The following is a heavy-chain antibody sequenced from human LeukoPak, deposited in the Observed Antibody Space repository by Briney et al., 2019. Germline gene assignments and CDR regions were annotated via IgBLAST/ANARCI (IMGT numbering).Heavy chain of an antibody. J-gene: IGHJ4*02. V-gene: IGHV4-59*12. Sequence: SETLSLTCTVSGGSISSYYWSWIRQPPGKGLEWIGYIYYSGSTYYNPSLKSRVTISVDTSKNQFSLKLSSVTAADTAVYYCARDPVRYDILTGDYWGQGTLVTVSS. D-gene: IGHD3-9*01. CDR1: GGSISSYY. CDR3: ARDPVRYDILTGDY. CDR2: IYYSGST.